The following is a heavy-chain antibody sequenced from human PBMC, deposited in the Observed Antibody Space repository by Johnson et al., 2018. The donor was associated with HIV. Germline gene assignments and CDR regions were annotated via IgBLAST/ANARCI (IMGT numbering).Heavy chain of an antibody. CDR2: INWNGGKT. Sequence: VQLVESGGGVVRPGGSLRLSCVASGFTFDDYDMSWVRQAPGKGLEWVSGINWNGGKTGYADSVKGRFTISSDNAKNSLYVQMNSLRAEDTALYFCTRGQYLSPFDAFDIWGQGTMVTVSS. CDR3: TRGQYLSPFDAFDI. V-gene: IGHV3-20*04. CDR1: GFTFDDYD. J-gene: IGHJ3*02. D-gene: IGHD2/OR15-2a*01.